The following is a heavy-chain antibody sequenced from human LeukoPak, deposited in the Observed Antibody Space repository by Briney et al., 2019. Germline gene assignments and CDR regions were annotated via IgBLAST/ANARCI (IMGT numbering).Heavy chain of an antibody. Sequence: GGFLRLSCTASGFPFSSYWMGWVRQAPGKGLEWVANIKRDGSEKNYVDSVKDRFTISRDNAKNSLYLQMNSLRAEDTAVYYCARESGPGPDGFDIWGQGTMVTVSS. J-gene: IGHJ3*02. CDR3: ARESGPGPDGFDI. V-gene: IGHV3-7*01. CDR1: GFPFSSYW. D-gene: IGHD1-26*01. CDR2: IKRDGSEK.